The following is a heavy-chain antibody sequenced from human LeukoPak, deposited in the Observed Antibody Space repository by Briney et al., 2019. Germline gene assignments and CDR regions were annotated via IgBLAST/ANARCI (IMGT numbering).Heavy chain of an antibody. Sequence: GGSLRLSCAASAFTFSDYWMHWVRQAPGKGLVWVSRINYDGSSTTYAEPVKGRFTISRDNTKNTLYLQMNSLRAEDTAVYYCARDSMTCDYWGQGTLVTVSS. CDR3: ARDSMTCDY. D-gene: IGHD2/OR15-2a*01. CDR2: INYDGSST. J-gene: IGHJ4*02. CDR1: AFTFSDYW. V-gene: IGHV3-74*03.